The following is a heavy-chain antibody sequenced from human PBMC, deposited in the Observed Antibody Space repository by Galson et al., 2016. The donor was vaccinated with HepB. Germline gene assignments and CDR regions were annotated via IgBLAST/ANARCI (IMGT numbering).Heavy chain of an antibody. D-gene: IGHD3-22*01. CDR1: GDSVSSNNVA. Sequence: CAISGDSVSSNNVAWNWIRQSPSRGLEWLGRTYHKSKWYDDYAVSLKSRMTINPDTSKNQFSLQLNSVTPEDTAVYYCARNYYYDSTGYWAFDIWGQGTMVTVSS. CDR2: TYHKSKWYD. J-gene: IGHJ3*02. CDR3: ARNYYYDSTGYWAFDI. V-gene: IGHV6-1*01.